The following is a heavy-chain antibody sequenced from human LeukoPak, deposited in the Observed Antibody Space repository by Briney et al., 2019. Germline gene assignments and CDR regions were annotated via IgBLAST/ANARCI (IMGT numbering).Heavy chain of an antibody. Sequence: GGSLRLSCAASGFPFSNYAMNWVRQAPGKGLEWVSAINGNGDSTYYADSVKGRFTISRDNSKNTLYLQMNSLRAEDTAVYYCAKDGLWFGELLSRFDYWGQGTLVTVSS. CDR1: GFPFSNYA. V-gene: IGHV3-23*01. CDR3: AKDGLWFGELLSRFDY. D-gene: IGHD3-10*01. CDR2: INGNGDST. J-gene: IGHJ4*02.